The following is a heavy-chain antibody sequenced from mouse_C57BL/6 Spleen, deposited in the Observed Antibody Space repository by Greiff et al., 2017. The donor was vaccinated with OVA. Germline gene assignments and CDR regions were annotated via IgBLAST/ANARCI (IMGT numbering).Heavy chain of an antibody. CDR2: IYPGDGDT. D-gene: IGHD3-2*02. CDR3: ARGTAQAYYFDY. CDR1: GYAFSSSW. Sequence: VQLQQSGPELVKPGASVKISCKASGYAFSSSWMNWVKQRPGKGLEWIGRIYPGDGDTNYNGKFKGKATLTADKSSSTAYMQLSSLTSEDSAVYFCARGTAQAYYFDYWGQGTTLTVSS. J-gene: IGHJ2*01. V-gene: IGHV1-82*01.